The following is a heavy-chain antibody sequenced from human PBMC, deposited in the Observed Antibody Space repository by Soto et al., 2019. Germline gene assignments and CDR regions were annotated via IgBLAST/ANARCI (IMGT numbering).Heavy chain of an antibody. J-gene: IGHJ6*02. V-gene: IGHV1-2*02. D-gene: IGHD2-2*01. Sequence: QVQLVQSGAEVKKPGVSMKVSCKASGFSLTGYYFHWIRAAPGQGLEWLGWINPNTGGTTYAQKFQGRVTLTWDTSINTAYMEVSSLRPGQTAMYYCARERYQVISDGMDVWGQGTSVTVSS. CDR1: GFSLTGYY. CDR3: ARERYQVISDGMDV. CDR2: INPNTGGT.